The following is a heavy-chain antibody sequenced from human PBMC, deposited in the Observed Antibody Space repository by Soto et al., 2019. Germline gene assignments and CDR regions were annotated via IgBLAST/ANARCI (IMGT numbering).Heavy chain of an antibody. CDR1: GYTFTSYG. CDR2: INTYDGNT. J-gene: IGHJ4*02. V-gene: IGHV1-18*01. D-gene: IGHD2-2*01. Sequence: QVQLVQSGAEVKKSGASVMVSCKASGYTFTSYGITWMRQAPGQGLEWMGWINTYDGNTNHAQRVQGRVTMTTDTSTSTAYMELRSLRSDDTAVYYCARDLGSSFIVDWGQGTLVTVSS. CDR3: ARDLGSSFIVD.